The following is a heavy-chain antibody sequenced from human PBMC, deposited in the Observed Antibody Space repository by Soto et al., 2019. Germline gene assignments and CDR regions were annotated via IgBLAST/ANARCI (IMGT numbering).Heavy chain of an antibody. CDR1: GYTLTELS. CDR3: ATGPLLRFLEWSPLYGMDV. V-gene: IGHV1-24*01. Sequence: ASVKVSCKVSGYTLTELSMHWVRQAPGKGLEWMGGFDPEDGETIYAQKFQGRVTMTEDTSTDTAYMELSSLRSEDTAVYYCATGPLLRFLEWSPLYGMDVWGQGTTVTVSS. CDR2: FDPEDGET. D-gene: IGHD3-3*01. J-gene: IGHJ6*02.